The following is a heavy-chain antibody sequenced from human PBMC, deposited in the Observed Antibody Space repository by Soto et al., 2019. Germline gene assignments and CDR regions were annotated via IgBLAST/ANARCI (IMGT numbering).Heavy chain of an antibody. CDR2: IYYSGST. J-gene: IGHJ4*02. CDR1: GDPIRIYS. V-gene: IGHV4-59*01. Sequence: PXXTLSLPFTVSGDPIRIYSWSCIRQPPGKGLEWIGYIYYSGSTNYNPSLKSRVTISVDTSKNQFSLKLSSVTAVDAAVYYCARRYGDNFAYWGQGPLVTVS. CDR3: ARRYGDNFAY. D-gene: IGHD4-17*01.